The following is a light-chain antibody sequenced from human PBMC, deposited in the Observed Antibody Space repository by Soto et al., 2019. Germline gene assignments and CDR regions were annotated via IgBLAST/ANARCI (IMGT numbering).Light chain of an antibody. CDR2: GAS. CDR1: QSVGSRW. V-gene: IGKV3-20*01. CDR3: QQYDSSRT. Sequence: EIVLTQSPGTLSLSPGERATLSCRASQSVGSRWLAWYQQKPGQAPRLLIYGASIRATGIPDRFSGSGCGTDFTLTISRLEPEDFAVYCCQQYDSSRTFGQGTKVEMK. J-gene: IGKJ1*01.